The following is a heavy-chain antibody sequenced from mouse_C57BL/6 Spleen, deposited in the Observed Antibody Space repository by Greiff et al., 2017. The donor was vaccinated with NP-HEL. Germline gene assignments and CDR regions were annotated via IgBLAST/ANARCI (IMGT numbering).Heavy chain of an antibody. Sequence: VQLQQSGPELVKPGASVKISCKASGYAFSSSWMNWVKQRPGKGLEWIGRIYPGDGDTNYNGKFKGKARLTADKSSSTAYMQLSSLTSEDSAVYFCARIYYDYDRGFAYWGQGTLVTVSA. V-gene: IGHV1-82*01. J-gene: IGHJ3*01. CDR1: GYAFSSSW. CDR3: ARIYYDYDRGFAY. CDR2: IYPGDGDT. D-gene: IGHD2-4*01.